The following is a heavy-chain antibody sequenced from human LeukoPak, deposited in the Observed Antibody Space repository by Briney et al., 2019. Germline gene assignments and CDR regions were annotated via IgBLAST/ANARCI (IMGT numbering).Heavy chain of an antibody. V-gene: IGHV1-46*01. Sequence: GTSVKVSCRASGYTFTSYYMHWVRLAPGQGLEWMGIINPSGGSTSYAQKFQGRVTMTRDTSTSTVYMEPSSLRSEDTAVYYCARDQLQYSSGWYNWAPFDYWGQGTLVTVSS. CDR3: ARDQLQYSSGWYNWAPFDY. CDR2: INPSGGST. CDR1: GYTFTSYY. D-gene: IGHD6-19*01. J-gene: IGHJ4*02.